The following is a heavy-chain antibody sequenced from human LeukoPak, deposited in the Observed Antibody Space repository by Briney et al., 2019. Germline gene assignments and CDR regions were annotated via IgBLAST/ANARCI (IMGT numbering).Heavy chain of an antibody. V-gene: IGHV1-2*02. D-gene: IGHD2-15*01. CDR2: INPNSGGT. CDR1: GYTFTGYY. Sequence: ASVKVSCKASGYTFTGYYMHWLRQAPGQGLEWMGWINPNSGGTNYAQKFQGRVTMTRDTSISTAYMELSRLRSDDTAVYYCARDQVVVAATTYGMDVWGQGTTVTVSS. J-gene: IGHJ6*02. CDR3: ARDQVVVAATTYGMDV.